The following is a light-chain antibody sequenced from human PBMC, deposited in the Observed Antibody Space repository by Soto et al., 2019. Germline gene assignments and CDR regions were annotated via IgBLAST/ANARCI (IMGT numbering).Light chain of an antibody. V-gene: IGKV3-20*01. Sequence: EIVLTQSPGTLSLSAGERATLAXRASKSFSRSSLAWYQQKLGXAPRXXXHDXSSRATGIPDRFSGSGSGTDFTLTISRLEPDYFAAYYCQQYGVATLTFGQGTKVDIK. J-gene: IGKJ1*01. CDR3: QQYGVATLT. CDR1: KSFSRSS. CDR2: DXS.